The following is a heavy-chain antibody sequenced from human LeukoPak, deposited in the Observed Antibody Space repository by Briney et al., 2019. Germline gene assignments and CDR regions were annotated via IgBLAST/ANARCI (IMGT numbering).Heavy chain of an antibody. D-gene: IGHD3-10*01. CDR2: INAGNGNT. V-gene: IGHV1-3*01. CDR1: GYTFTSYG. J-gene: IGHJ4*02. CDR3: ARGRITMVRGVISFGYFDY. Sequence: ASAKVSCKASGYTFTSYGISWVRQAPGQRLEWMGWINAGNGNTKYSQKFQGRVTITRDTSASTAYMELSSLRSEDTAVYYCARGRITMVRGVISFGYFDYWGQGTLVTVSS.